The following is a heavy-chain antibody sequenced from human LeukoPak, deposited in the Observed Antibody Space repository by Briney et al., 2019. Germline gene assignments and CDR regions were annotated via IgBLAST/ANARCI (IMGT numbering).Heavy chain of an antibody. CDR1: GFPISNYW. CDR3: ARDCCASGSHDY. D-gene: IGHD3-10*01. V-gene: IGHV3-7*04. J-gene: IGHJ4*02. CDR2: INQDGSVE. Sequence: GGSLRLSCAASGFPISNYWMNWVRQAPGEGLEWVANINQDGSVEHYVDSVKGRVTISRDNTKNSLYLQMNTLRAEDTAVYYCARDCCASGSHDYWGQGALVTVSS.